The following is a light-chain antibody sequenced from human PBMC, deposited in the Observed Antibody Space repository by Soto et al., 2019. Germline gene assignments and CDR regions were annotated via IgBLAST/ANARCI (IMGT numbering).Light chain of an antibody. Sequence: QSVLTQPASVSGSPGQSITISCTGTSSDVGGYNYVSWYQQHPGKAPKLMIYDVSNRPSGVSNRFSGSKSGNTASLTISGLKADDEADYYCSSYTSTSTPLYVFGTGTKLTVL. J-gene: IGLJ1*01. CDR2: DVS. V-gene: IGLV2-14*01. CDR3: SSYTSTSTPLYV. CDR1: SSDVGGYNY.